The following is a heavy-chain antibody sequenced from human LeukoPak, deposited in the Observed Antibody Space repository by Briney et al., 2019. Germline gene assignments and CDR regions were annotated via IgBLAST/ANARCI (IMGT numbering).Heavy chain of an antibody. Sequence: SVKVSCKASGGAFSRYAISWVRQAPGQGLERMGRIIPIFGIANYAQKFQGRVTITADKSTSTAYMELSSLRSEDTAVYYCALVRVNYYGMDVWGQGTTVTVSS. CDR1: GGAFSRYA. CDR2: IIPIFGIA. D-gene: IGHD3-10*01. CDR3: ALVRVNYYGMDV. V-gene: IGHV1-69*04. J-gene: IGHJ6*02.